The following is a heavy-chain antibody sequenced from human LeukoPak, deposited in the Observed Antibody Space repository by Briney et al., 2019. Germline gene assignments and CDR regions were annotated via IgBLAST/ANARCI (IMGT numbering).Heavy chain of an antibody. V-gene: IGHV2-5*02. CDR1: GFSLSTSGVG. CDR3: AHRRSPGSTFNYFDY. J-gene: IGHJ4*02. Sequence: SGPTLVNPTQTLTLTCTFSGFSLSTSGVGVGWIRQPPGKALEWLALIYWDDDKRYSPSLKSRLTITKDTSKNQVVFTMTNMDPVDTATYYCAHRRSPGSTFNYFDYWGQGTLVTVSS. CDR2: IYWDDDK. D-gene: IGHD5/OR15-5a*01.